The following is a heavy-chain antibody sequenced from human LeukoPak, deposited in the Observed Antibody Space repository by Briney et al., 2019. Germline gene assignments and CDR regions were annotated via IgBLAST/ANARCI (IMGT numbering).Heavy chain of an antibody. Sequence: GGSLRLSCAASGFTFRNLWMSWVRQAPGKGLEWVANMHEEASRRYYLDSVKGRFTISRDNAKNSLFLQMNSLRAEDTAVYYCARDGDGLIFPTDSRGQGTLVTVSS. CDR3: ARDGDGLIFPTDS. CDR1: GFTFRNLW. V-gene: IGHV3-7*01. D-gene: IGHD2-21*01. J-gene: IGHJ4*02. CDR2: MHEEASRR.